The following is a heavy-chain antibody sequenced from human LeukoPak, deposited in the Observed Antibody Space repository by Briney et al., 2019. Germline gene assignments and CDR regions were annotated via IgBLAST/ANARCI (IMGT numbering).Heavy chain of an antibody. D-gene: IGHD3-22*01. J-gene: IGHJ4*02. V-gene: IGHV3-9*01. CDR2: ISWNSGSI. CDR3: AKDFYYYDSSGYSRRGDFDY. Sequence: PGGSLRLSCAASGFTFDDYAMHWVRQAPGKGLEWVSGISWNSGSIGYADSVKGRFTISRDNAKNSLYLQMNSLRAEDTALYYCAKDFYYYDSSGYSRRGDFDYWGQGTLVTVSS. CDR1: GFTFDDYA.